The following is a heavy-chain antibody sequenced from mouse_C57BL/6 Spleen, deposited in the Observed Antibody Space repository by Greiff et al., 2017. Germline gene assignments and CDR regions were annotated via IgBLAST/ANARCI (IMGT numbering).Heavy chain of an antibody. CDR3: ARNQGLRYAMDY. CDR1: GYAFSSSW. Sequence: QVQLQQSGPELVKPGASVKISCKASGYAFSSSWMNWVKQRPGKGLEWIGRIYPGDGDTNYNGKVKGKATLTADKSSSTAYMQLSSLTSEDSAVYFCARNQGLRYAMDYWGQGTSVTVSS. D-gene: IGHD1-1*01. V-gene: IGHV1-82*01. J-gene: IGHJ4*01. CDR2: IYPGDGDT.